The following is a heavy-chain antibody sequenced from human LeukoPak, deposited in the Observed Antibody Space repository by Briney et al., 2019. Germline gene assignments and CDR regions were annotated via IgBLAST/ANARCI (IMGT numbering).Heavy chain of an antibody. J-gene: IGHJ4*02. CDR2: INHSGST. CDR1: GGSFSNYY. Sequence: SETLSLTCAVYGGSFSNYYWSWIRQPPGKGLEWIGEINHSGSTNYNPSLKSRVTISVDTSKNQFSLKLSSVTAADTAVYYCARAPKIFGVAYDYWGQGTLVTVSS. D-gene: IGHD3-3*01. V-gene: IGHV4-34*01. CDR3: ARAPKIFGVAYDY.